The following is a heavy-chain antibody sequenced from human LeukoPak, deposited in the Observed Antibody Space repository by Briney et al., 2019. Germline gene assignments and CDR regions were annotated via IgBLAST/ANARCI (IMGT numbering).Heavy chain of an antibody. CDR3: ARAAYHDGSGSLIGGFDY. Sequence: PGRSLRLSCAASGFTFSSYAMNWVRQAPGKGLEWVAVISYDGSNKYYADSVKGRFTISRDNSKNTLYLQMNSLRAEDTAVYYCARAAYHDGSGSLIGGFDYWSQGTLVTVSS. CDR2: ISYDGSNK. D-gene: IGHD3-10*01. V-gene: IGHV3-30*04. J-gene: IGHJ4*02. CDR1: GFTFSSYA.